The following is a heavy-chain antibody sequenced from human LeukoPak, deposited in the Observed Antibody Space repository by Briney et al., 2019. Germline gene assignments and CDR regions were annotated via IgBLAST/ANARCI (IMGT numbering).Heavy chain of an antibody. CDR1: GFTFSSYA. D-gene: IGHD2/OR15-2a*01. CDR3: ARLTPTTLSLYYYYMDV. J-gene: IGHJ6*03. Sequence: GGSLRLSCAASGFTFSSYAMSWVRQAPGKGLEWVAVISYDGSNKYYADSVKGRFTISRDNSKNTLYLQMNSLRAEDTAVYYCARLTPTTLSLYYYYMDVWGKGTTVTVSS. V-gene: IGHV3-30*04. CDR2: ISYDGSNK.